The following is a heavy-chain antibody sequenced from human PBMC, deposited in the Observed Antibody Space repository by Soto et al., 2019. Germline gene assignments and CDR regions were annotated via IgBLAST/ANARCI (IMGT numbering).Heavy chain of an antibody. J-gene: IGHJ4*02. D-gene: IGHD2-15*01. V-gene: IGHV3-23*01. CDR2: FSGSGDMT. CDR1: GFTFSSYA. CDR3: AKKWSQYYFDY. Sequence: EVQLLESGGGLVQPGGSLRLSCAASGFTFSSYAMSWVRQAPGQGLEGVSTFSGSGDMTFYADSVKGRFTISRDSSKNTLYLQMNSLRVEDTGIYYCAKKWSQYYFDYWGQGTLVTVSS.